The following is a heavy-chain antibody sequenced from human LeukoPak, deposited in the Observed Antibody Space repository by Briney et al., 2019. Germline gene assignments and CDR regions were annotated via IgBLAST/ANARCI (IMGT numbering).Heavy chain of an antibody. J-gene: IGHJ3*02. Sequence: ASVKVSCKASGYTFTTYTMHWVRQAPGQRLEWMGWINAGNGNTKYSQKFRGRVAITRDTSARTAYMELSSLRSEDTAVYYCARLWFGELSPHAFDIWGQGTMVTVSS. CDR2: INAGNGNT. CDR1: GYTFTTYT. V-gene: IGHV1-3*01. D-gene: IGHD3-10*01. CDR3: ARLWFGELSPHAFDI.